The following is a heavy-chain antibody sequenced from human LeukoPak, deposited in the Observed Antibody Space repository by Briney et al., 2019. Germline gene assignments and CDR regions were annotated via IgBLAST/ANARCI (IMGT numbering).Heavy chain of an antibody. CDR1: GFTFSSYA. CDR2: ISYDGSNK. CDR3: ARDMVFDY. V-gene: IGHV3-30-3*01. Sequence: GGSLRLSCAASGFTFSSYAMHWVRQAPGKGLEWVAVISYDGSNKYYADSVKGRFTISRDNSKNTLYLQMNSLRAEDTAVYYCARDMVFDYWAREPWSPSPQ. J-gene: IGHJ4*02. D-gene: IGHD3-10*01.